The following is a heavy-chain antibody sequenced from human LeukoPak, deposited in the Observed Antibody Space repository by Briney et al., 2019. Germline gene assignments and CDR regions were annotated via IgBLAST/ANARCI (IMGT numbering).Heavy chain of an antibody. CDR3: AKGGLSGSGGTFDY. V-gene: IGHV3-23*01. CDR2: ISGSGGST. CDR1: GFTFSSYA. D-gene: IGHD6-19*01. Sequence: GGSLRLSCAASGFTFSSYAMSWVRQAPGKGLEWASAISGSGGSTYYADSVKGRFTISRDNSKNTLYLQMNSLRAEDTAVYYCAKGGLSGSGGTFDYWGQGTLVTVSS. J-gene: IGHJ4*02.